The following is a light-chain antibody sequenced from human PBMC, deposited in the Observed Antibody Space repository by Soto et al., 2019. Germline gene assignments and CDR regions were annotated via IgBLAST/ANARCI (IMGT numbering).Light chain of an antibody. J-gene: IGKJ5*01. CDR2: WAS. Sequence: DIVMTQSPDSLAVSLSERATINCKSSQSVLSSSNSKNYLAWYQQRPGQPPKLLIHWASTRESGVPDRFSGSGSGTDFTLTITSLQAEDVATYYCQQYYGSPITFGQGTRLEIK. V-gene: IGKV4-1*01. CDR3: QQYYGSPIT. CDR1: QSVLSSSNSKNY.